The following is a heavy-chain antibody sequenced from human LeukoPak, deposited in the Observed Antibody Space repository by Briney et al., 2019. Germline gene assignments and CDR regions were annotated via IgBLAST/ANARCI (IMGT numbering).Heavy chain of an antibody. CDR1: GYTFTSYD. J-gene: IGHJ6*02. CDR2: MNPNNGNT. D-gene: IGHD3-3*01. Sequence: ASVKVSCKPSGYTFTSYDINWVRQATGQGLEWMGWMNPNNGNTVYAQKFQGRVTMTRNTSIGTAYMELSSLRSEDTAVYYCARGWRYYDFWSGYWERRKDYYGMEVWGPGTTVTVSS. CDR3: ARGWRYYDFWSGYWERRKDYYGMEV. V-gene: IGHV1-8*01.